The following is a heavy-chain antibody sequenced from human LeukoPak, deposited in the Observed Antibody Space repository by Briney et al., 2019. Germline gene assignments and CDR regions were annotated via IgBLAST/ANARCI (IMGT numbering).Heavy chain of an antibody. CDR2: IIPIFGTA. J-gene: IGHJ4*02. CDR3: ARAEFYYDSSGYYLDY. D-gene: IGHD3-22*01. CDR1: GGTFSSYA. V-gene: IGHV1-69*05. Sequence: SVKVSCKASGGTFSSYAISWVRQVPGQGLEWMGRIIPIFGTANYAQKFQGRVTITTDESTSTAYMELSSLRSEDTAVYYCARAEFYYDSSGYYLDYWGQGTLVTVSS.